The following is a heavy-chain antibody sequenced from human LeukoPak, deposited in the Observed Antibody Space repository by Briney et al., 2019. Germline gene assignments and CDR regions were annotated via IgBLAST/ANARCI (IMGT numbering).Heavy chain of an antibody. D-gene: IGHD4-17*01. V-gene: IGHV3-23*01. CDR2: LSGSGVST. Sequence: GGSLRLSCAASGFTFSDYYMSWIRQAPGKGLEWVSALSGSGVSTYYADSVKGRFTISRDNSKNTLYLQINSLRAEDTAVYYCAKEGGYGYGDYHPGYWGQGTLVTVSS. CDR1: GFTFSDYY. J-gene: IGHJ4*02. CDR3: AKEGGYGYGDYHPGY.